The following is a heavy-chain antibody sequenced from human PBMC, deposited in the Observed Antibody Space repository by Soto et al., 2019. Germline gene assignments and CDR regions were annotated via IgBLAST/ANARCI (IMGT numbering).Heavy chain of an antibody. CDR2: FSIGGTTI. V-gene: IGHV3-48*03. Sequence: EVQLVESGGGLVQPGGSLRLSCAVSGFTFGNFEMNWVRQAPGKGLEWVSYFSIGGTTIHYADSVKGRFTISGEKAKNSLYLHMESLRVEDTAVYYCARVTGIIDYSDYGPSDHWGRGTLVTVSS. D-gene: IGHD4-17*01. CDR3: ARVTGIIDYSDYGPSDH. J-gene: IGHJ5*02. CDR1: GFTFGNFE.